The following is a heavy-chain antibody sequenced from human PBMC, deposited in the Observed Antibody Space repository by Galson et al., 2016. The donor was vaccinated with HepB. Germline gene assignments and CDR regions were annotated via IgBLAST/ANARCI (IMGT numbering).Heavy chain of an antibody. CDR3: ARDAPRKVMDV. V-gene: IGHV4-31*03. CDR1: GGSISRGNYY. Sequence: TLSLTCNVSGGSISRGNYYWTWIRQHPGQGLEWIGHFYNSGISYYNPSLKNRADISVDTSKNQFFLKLSSVTVADTAVYYCARDAPRKVMDVWGQGTTVIVSS. CDR2: FYNSGIS. J-gene: IGHJ6*02. D-gene: IGHD1-14*01.